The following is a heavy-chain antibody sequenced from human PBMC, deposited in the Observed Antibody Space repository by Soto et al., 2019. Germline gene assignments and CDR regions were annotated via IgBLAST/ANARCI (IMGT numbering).Heavy chain of an antibody. CDR1: GFTFSSYS. Sequence: GGSLRLSCAASGFTFSSYSMSWVRQAPGKGLEWVSSISSSSSYIYYADSVKGRFTISRDNAKNSLYLQMNSLRAEDTAVYYCARDKIIAARLIGWFDPWGQGTLVTVSS. D-gene: IGHD6-6*01. CDR3: ARDKIIAARLIGWFDP. V-gene: IGHV3-21*01. CDR2: ISSSSSYI. J-gene: IGHJ5*02.